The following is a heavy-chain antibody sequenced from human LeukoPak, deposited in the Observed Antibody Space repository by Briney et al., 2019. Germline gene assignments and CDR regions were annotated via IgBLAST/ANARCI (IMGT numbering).Heavy chain of an antibody. CDR2: ISSSSSTI. CDR3: ARGVHSSSWYGFDY. D-gene: IGHD6-13*01. Sequence: GGSLRLSCAASGFTFSSYSMNWVLQAPGKGLEWVSYISSSSSTIYYADSVKGRFTISRDNAKNSLYLQMNSLRAEDTAVYYCARGVHSSSWYGFDYWGQGTLVTVSS. V-gene: IGHV3-48*01. CDR1: GFTFSSYS. J-gene: IGHJ4*02.